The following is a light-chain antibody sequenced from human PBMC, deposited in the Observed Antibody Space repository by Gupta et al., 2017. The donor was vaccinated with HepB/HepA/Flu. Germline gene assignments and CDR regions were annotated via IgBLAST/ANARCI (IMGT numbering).Light chain of an antibody. J-gene: IGLJ2*01. CDR1: NIGRKN. CDR3: QVWDSNNVK. V-gene: IGLV3-9*01. CDR2: RDD. Sequence: SYALTQPLSVSVAPGQTATITCGEDNIGRKNVHWYQHRPGQAPVLVIYRDDNRPSGIPERFSGSNSGSTATLTISRAQAGDEADYYCQVWDSNNVKFGGGTKLTVL.